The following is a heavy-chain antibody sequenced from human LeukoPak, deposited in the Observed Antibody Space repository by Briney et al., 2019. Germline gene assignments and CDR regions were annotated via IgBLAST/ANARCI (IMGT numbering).Heavy chain of an antibody. CDR3: ARGISGWLSGAFDI. CDR2: IYSGGST. Sequence: GGSLRLSCAASGFTVSSNYMSWVRQAPGKGLEWVSVIYSGGSTYYADSVKGRFTISRDNSKNTLYLQMNSLRAEDTAVYYCARGISGWLSGAFDIWGQGTMVTVSS. J-gene: IGHJ3*02. CDR1: GFTVSSNY. V-gene: IGHV3-53*01. D-gene: IGHD6-19*01.